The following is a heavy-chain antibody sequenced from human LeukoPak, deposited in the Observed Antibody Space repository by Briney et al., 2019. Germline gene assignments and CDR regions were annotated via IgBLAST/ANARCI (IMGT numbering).Heavy chain of an antibody. CDR1: GGSFSGYY. CDR3: ARGQEIDY. J-gene: IGHJ4*02. CDR2: INHSGST. Sequence: SETLSLTCAVYGGSFSGYYWSWIRQPPGKGLEWIGEINHSGSTNYNPSLQSRVTISVDTSKNQFSLKLSSVTAADTAVYYCARGQEIDYWGQGTLVTVSS. V-gene: IGHV4-34*01.